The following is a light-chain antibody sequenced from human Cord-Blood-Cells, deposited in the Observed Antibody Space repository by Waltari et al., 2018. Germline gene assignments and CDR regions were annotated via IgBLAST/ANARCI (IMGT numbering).Light chain of an antibody. CDR2: GAS. CDR1: QSVSSSY. Sequence: ELVLTQSPGTLSLSTGERATLYCRASQSVSSSYLAWYQQKPGQAPRLLIYGASSSATGIPDRFSGSGSGTDFTLTISRLEPEDFAVYYCQQYGSSPFTFGPGTKVDIK. CDR3: QQYGSSPFT. J-gene: IGKJ3*01. V-gene: IGKV3-20*01.